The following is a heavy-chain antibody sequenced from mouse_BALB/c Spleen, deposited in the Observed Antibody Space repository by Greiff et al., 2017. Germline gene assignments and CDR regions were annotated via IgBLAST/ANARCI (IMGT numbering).Heavy chain of an antibody. CDR2: IYPGNSDT. J-gene: IGHJ4*01. V-gene: IGHV1-5*01. CDR3: TRLGADAMDY. CDR1: GYTFTSYW. Sequence: VQLQQSGTVLVRPGASVKMSCKASGYTFTSYWMHWVKRRPGQGLEWIGAIYPGNSDTSYNQKFKGKAKLTADTSTSTAYMELSSLTNEDSAVYYCTRLGADAMDYWGQGTSVTVSS.